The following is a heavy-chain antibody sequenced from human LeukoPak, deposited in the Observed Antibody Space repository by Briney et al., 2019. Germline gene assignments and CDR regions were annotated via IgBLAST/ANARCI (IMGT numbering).Heavy chain of an antibody. V-gene: IGHV1-18*01. CDR1: GYTLTSYG. J-gene: IGHJ4*02. CDR2: ISAYNGNT. Sequence: GASVKISCKASGYTLTSYGISWVRQAPGQGLEWMGWISAYNGNTNYAQKLQGRVTMTTDTSTSTAYIELRSLRSDDTAVYYCARVRSTAMVFDYWGQGTLVTVSS. D-gene: IGHD5-18*01. CDR3: ARVRSTAMVFDY.